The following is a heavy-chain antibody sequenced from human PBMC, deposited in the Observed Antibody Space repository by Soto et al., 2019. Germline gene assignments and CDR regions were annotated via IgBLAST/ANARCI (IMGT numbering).Heavy chain of an antibody. CDR2: IIPIFGTA. CDR1: GGTFSSYA. Sequence: ASVKVSCKASGGTFSSYAISWVRQAPGQGLEWMGGIIPIFGTANYAQKFQGRVTITADESTSTAYMELSSLRSEDTAVYYCATLKYRPTIYYFDYWGQGTLVTVSS. D-gene: IGHD3-16*02. CDR3: ATLKYRPTIYYFDY. V-gene: IGHV1-69*13. J-gene: IGHJ4*02.